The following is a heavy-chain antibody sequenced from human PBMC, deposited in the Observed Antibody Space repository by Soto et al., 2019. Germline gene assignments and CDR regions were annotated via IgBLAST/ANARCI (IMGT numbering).Heavy chain of an antibody. D-gene: IGHD1-1*01. CDR1: SGSFSGYY. CDR3: ARHGGYNFDY. Sequence: SETLSLTCAVYSGSFSGYYWSWIRQPPGKGLEWIGEIYHGLSIVYNPSLKSRVTISGDSSKNQFSLKLSSVTAADTAVYYCARHGGYNFDYWGQGTLVTVSS. V-gene: IGHV4-34*01. J-gene: IGHJ4*02. CDR2: IYHGLSI.